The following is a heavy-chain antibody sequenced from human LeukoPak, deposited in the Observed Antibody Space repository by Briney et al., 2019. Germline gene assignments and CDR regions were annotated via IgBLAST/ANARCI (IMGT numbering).Heavy chain of an antibody. CDR2: ISDNGGNT. CDR3: VKAAGSWYGYFDY. D-gene: IGHD6-13*01. Sequence: PGGSLRLSCSASGFTFSNYAIHWVRQAPGKGLEYVSTISDNGGNTNYADSVKSRFTISRDNSKNTLYLQMSSLRPEDTAVYYCVKAAGSWYGYFDYWGQGTLVTVSS. J-gene: IGHJ4*02. V-gene: IGHV3-64D*06. CDR1: GFTFSNYA.